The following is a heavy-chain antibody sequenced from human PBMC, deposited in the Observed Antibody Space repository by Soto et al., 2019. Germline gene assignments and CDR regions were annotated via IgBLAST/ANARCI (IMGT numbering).Heavy chain of an antibody. J-gene: IGHJ4*02. CDR3: ARGQTYGDYVLPFDY. D-gene: IGHD4-17*01. Sequence: QVQLQESGPGLVKPSGTLSLTCAVSGGSISSSNWWSWVRQPPGKGLEWIGEIYHRGSTNYNPSLKRRITISVDKSKNEFSLKLSSVTAADTAVYYCARGQTYGDYVLPFDYWGQGTLVTVSS. V-gene: IGHV4-4*02. CDR2: IYHRGST. CDR1: GGSISSSNW.